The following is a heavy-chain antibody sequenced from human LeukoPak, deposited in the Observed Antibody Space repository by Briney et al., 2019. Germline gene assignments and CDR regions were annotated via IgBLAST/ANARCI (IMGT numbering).Heavy chain of an antibody. CDR2: IYYTGST. CDR1: GGSISKYF. Sequence: KPSETLSLTCTVSGGSISKYFWSWIRQPPGKGLEWIGYIYYTGSTNYNPSLKSRVTISVDTSKNQFSLKLTSVTAADTAVYYCASIAATGSFDYWGQGTLVTVSS. CDR3: ASIAATGSFDY. V-gene: IGHV4-59*01. D-gene: IGHD6-13*01. J-gene: IGHJ4*02.